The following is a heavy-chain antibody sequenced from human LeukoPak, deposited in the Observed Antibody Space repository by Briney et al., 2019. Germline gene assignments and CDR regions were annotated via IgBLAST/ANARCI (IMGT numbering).Heavy chain of an antibody. J-gene: IGHJ4*02. D-gene: IGHD3-22*01. CDR2: ISYDGSNK. V-gene: IGHV3-30-3*01. Sequence: GRSLRLSCAASGFTFSSYAMHWVRQAPGEGLEWVAVISYDGSNKYYADSVKGRFTISRDNSKNTLYLQMNSLRAEDTAVYYCAREFNPFDYYDSSGPPTYWGQGTLVTVSS. CDR3: AREFNPFDYYDSSGPPTY. CDR1: GFTFSSYA.